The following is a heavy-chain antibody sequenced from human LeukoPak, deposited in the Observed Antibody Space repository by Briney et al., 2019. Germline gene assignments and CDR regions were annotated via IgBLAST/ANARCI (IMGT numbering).Heavy chain of an antibody. V-gene: IGHV3-23*01. CDR3: AKERYDFWSGYHRDY. Sequence: GGSLRLSCAASGFTFSDYSMNWVRQAPGKGLEWVSAISGSGGSTYYADSVKGRFTISRDNSKNTLYLQMNSLRAEDTAVYYCAKERYDFWSGYHRDYWGQGTLVTVSS. D-gene: IGHD3-3*01. CDR1: GFTFSDYS. CDR2: ISGSGGST. J-gene: IGHJ4*02.